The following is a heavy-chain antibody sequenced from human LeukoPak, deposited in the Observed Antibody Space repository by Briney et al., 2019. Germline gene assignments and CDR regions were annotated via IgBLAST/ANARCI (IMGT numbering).Heavy chain of an antibody. D-gene: IGHD3-3*01. V-gene: IGHV3-74*01. CDR1: EFTFNNYW. J-gene: IGHJ1*01. CDR2: IKNDGKIT. Sequence: QPGGSLRLSCAASEFTFNNYWMHWVCQAPGKGLVWVSRIKNDGKITTYADSVKGRFTTSRDNAKNTFYLQMNSLRVEDTAVYYCLLIILGGSSQHWGQGTLVTVSS. CDR3: LLIILGGSSQH.